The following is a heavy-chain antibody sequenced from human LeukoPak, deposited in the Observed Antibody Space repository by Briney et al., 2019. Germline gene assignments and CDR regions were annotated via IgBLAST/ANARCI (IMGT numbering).Heavy chain of an antibody. Sequence: SETLSLTCSVSGGSINSYYWSWILQSAGKGLEWIGRIYSSGSTNYNPSLESRVTMSVDTSKNQFYLKLRSVTAADTAVYYCAGVNYLAPFDYWGQGTQVTVSS. V-gene: IGHV4-4*07. D-gene: IGHD1-7*01. CDR3: AGVNYLAPFDY. CDR1: GGSINSYY. CDR2: IYSSGST. J-gene: IGHJ4*02.